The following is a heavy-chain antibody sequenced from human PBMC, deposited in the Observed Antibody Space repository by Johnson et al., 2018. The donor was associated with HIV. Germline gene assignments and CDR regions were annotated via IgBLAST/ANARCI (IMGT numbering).Heavy chain of an antibody. CDR3: AREGEGYSSSWYDAFDI. CDR2: VYSGGTT. J-gene: IGHJ3*02. V-gene: IGHV3-66*02. Sequence: VQLVESGGGLVQPGGSLRLSCAASGFTVSSNYMSWVRQAPGKGLESVSVVYSGGTTHYADSVKGRSTISRDNSKNTLYLQMNSLRAEDTAVYYCAREGEGYSSSWYDAFDIWGQGTMVTVSS. CDR1: GFTVSSNY. D-gene: IGHD6-13*01.